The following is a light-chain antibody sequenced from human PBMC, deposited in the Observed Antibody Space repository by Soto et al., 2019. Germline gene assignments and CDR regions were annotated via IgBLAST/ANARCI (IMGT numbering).Light chain of an antibody. Sequence: EIVMTQSPATLSVSPGERATLSCRASQSVSGNLAWYQQKPGQAPRLLIYGASTGATGIPARFSGSGSGTGVTLTISSLQAEDFAVYYCQQYNNWPPTFGQGTKVEIK. V-gene: IGKV3-15*01. CDR3: QQYNNWPPT. J-gene: IGKJ1*01. CDR2: GAS. CDR1: QSVSGN.